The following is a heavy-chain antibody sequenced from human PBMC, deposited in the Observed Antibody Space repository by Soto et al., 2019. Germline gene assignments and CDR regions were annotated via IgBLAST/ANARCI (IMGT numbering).Heavy chain of an antibody. J-gene: IGHJ4*02. V-gene: IGHV3-7*04. CDR2: IKQDGGES. D-gene: IGHD6-19*01. Sequence: APGKGLEWVGNIKQDGGESCYVDSLKGRFTISRDNAKNSLYLQMNSLRVEDTAVYYCARGLYSNGWYMDYLDCWGQGSLVTVSS. CDR3: ARGLYSNGWYMDYLDC.